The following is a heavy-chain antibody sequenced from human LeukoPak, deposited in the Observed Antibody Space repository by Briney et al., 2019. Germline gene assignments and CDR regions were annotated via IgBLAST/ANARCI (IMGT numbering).Heavy chain of an antibody. V-gene: IGHV1-8*01. CDR2: MNPNGGNT. J-gene: IGHJ4*02. Sequence: ASVKVSCKASGYTFTSYDINWVRQATGQGLEWMGWMNPNGGNTGYAQKLQGRVTMTRNTSISTAYMELSSLRSEDTAVYYCARGISLDGSGSYYSDVGQYWGQGTLVTVSS. CDR3: ARGISLDGSGSYYSDVGQY. CDR1: GYTFTSYD. D-gene: IGHD3-10*01.